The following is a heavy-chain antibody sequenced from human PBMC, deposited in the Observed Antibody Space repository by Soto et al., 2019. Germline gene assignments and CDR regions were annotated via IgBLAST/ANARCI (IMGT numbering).Heavy chain of an antibody. Sequence: ASVKVSCKASGYTFTSYGISWVRQAPGQGLEWMGWISAYNGDTKTNYAQKFQGRVTMTTDTSTSAAYMELRSLRSDDTAVYYCAREAAVMAAAGPDYWGQ. D-gene: IGHD6-13*01. CDR1: GYTFTSYG. J-gene: IGHJ4*01. V-gene: IGHV1-18*01. CDR3: AREAAVMAAAGPDY. CDR2: ISAYNGDTKT.